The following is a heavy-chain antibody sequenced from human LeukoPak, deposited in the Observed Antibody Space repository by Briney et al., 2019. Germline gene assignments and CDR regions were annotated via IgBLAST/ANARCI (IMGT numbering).Heavy chain of an antibody. D-gene: IGHD3-10*01. CDR1: GFTFDDYG. CDR3: ARKSASGNYPLDY. V-gene: IGHV3-20*04. Sequence: PGGSLRLSCEASGFTFDDYGMSWVRQAPGKGLEWVSVMSADSATTFYADSVKGRFTISRDNAKNTVFLQMSSLRAEDTALYYCARKSASGNYPLDYWGQGTLVTVSS. J-gene: IGHJ4*02. CDR2: MSADSATT.